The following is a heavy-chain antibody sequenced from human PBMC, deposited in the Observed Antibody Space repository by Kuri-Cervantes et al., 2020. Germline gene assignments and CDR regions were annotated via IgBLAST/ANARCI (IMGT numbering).Heavy chain of an antibody. J-gene: IGHJ6*02. CDR2: ISWNSGSI. V-gene: IGHV3-9*01. D-gene: IGHD6-13*01. Sequence: SLKISCAASGFTFDDYAMHWVRQAPGKGLEWVPGISWNSGSIGYADSVKGRFTISRDNAKNSLYLQMNSLRAEDTALYYCAKDVKYSSSWSAADVWGQGTTVTVSS. CDR3: AKDVKYSSSWSAADV. CDR1: GFTFDDYA.